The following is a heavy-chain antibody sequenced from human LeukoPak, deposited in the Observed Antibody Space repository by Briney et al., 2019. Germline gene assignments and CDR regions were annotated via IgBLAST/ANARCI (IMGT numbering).Heavy chain of an antibody. CDR1: GFTFSSYA. J-gene: IGHJ4*02. CDR3: AKDLPYNYDYVWGSFLDY. D-gene: IGHD3-16*01. Sequence: PGGSLRLSCAASGFTFSSYAMSWVRQAPGKGLEWVSAISGSGGSTYYADSVKGRFTISRDNSKNTLYLQMNSLRAEDTAVYYCAKDLPYNYDYVWGSFLDYWGQGTLVTVSS. V-gene: IGHV3-23*01. CDR2: ISGSGGST.